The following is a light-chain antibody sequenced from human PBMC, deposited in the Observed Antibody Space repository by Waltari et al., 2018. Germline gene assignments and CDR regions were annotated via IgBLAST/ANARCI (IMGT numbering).Light chain of an antibody. Sequence: QSALTQPPSASGSPGQSVAISCTGTSSDVGTYNHASWYQQHPGKAPELMIFDVSKRPSGVPDRFSGSKSGNTASLTVSGLQATDEADYYCSSYAGSSNWVFGGGTKLTVL. J-gene: IGLJ3*02. V-gene: IGLV2-8*01. CDR3: SSYAGSSNWV. CDR1: SSDVGTYNH. CDR2: DVS.